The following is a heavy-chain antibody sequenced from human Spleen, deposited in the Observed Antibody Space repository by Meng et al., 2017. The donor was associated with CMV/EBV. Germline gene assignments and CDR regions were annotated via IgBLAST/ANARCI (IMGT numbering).Heavy chain of an antibody. V-gene: IGHV5-51*01. CDR2: LSPGDSTT. J-gene: IGHJ1*01. CDR3: ARHGPGYYYDGSGFFSVFHH. D-gene: IGHD3-22*01. Sequence: YQIGRMRPLPGNGQEWMGILSPGDSTTHSDPSFQAQVPISADKTLNTAYLQWSRLKASDTAIYYCARHGPGYYYDGSGFFSVFHHWGQGTLVTVSS. CDR1: YQ.